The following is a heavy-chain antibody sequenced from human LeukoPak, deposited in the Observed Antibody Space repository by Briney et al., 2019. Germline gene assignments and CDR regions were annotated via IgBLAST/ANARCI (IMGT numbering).Heavy chain of an antibody. J-gene: IGHJ5*02. CDR3: ARDHEKYYGSGSCWFDP. V-gene: IGHV1-18*01. D-gene: IGHD3-10*01. Sequence: ASVKVSSKASGYTFTSYGISWVRQAPGQGLEWMGWISAYNGNTNYAQKLQGRVTMTTDTSTSTAYMELRSLRSDDAAVYYCARDHEKYYGSGSCWFDPWGQGTLVTVSS. CDR2: ISAYNGNT. CDR1: GYTFTSYG.